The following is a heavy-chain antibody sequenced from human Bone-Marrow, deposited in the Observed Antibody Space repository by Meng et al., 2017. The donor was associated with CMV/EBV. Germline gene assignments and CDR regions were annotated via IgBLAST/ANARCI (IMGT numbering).Heavy chain of an antibody. V-gene: IGHV1-18*01. J-gene: IGHJ4*02. CDR3: ARGPSGSYFRPFDY. CDR2: ISAYNGDT. D-gene: IGHD1-26*01. CDR1: GYTFTSYG. Sequence: QVHLVQSGAEVKKPGASVKVSCKASGYTFTSYGISWVRQAPGQGLEWVGWISAYNGDTNYAQKLQGRVTMTTDTSTNSAYMELRSLRSDDTAVYYCARGPSGSYFRPFDYWGQGTLVTVSS.